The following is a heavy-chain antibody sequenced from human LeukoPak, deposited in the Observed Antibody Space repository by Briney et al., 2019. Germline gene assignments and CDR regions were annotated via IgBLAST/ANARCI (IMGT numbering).Heavy chain of an antibody. D-gene: IGHD3-3*01. J-gene: IGHJ4*02. CDR3: ARGLASGYPPIPFDY. Sequence: PSETLSLTCTVSGYSISSGYYWGWIRQPPGKGQEWIGSIYHSGSTYYNPSLKSRVTISLDTSKNQFSLKLSSVTAADTAVYYCARGLASGYPPIPFDYWGQGTQVTVSS. CDR2: IYHSGST. CDR1: GYSISSGYY. V-gene: IGHV4-38-2*02.